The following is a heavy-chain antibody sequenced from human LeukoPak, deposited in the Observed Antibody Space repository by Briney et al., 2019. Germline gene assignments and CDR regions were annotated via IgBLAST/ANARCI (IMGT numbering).Heavy chain of an antibody. V-gene: IGHV3-23*01. CDR1: GFTFGDYA. CDR2: ISGSGGST. J-gene: IGHJ3*02. Sequence: GGSLRLSCTASGFTFGDYAMSWFRQAPGKGLEWVSAISGSGGSTYYADSVKGRFTISRDNSKNTLYLQMNSLRAEDTAVYYCAKDQQWLPTRTDDAFDIWGQGTMVTVSS. CDR3: AKDQQWLPTRTDDAFDI. D-gene: IGHD6-19*01.